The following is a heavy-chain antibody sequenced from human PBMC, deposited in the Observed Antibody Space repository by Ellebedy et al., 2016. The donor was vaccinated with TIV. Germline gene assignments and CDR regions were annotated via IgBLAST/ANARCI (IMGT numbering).Heavy chain of an antibody. CDR2: IYHSGTT. J-gene: IGHJ2*01. D-gene: IGHD3-16*02. CDR3: ARYRRETSWYFDL. CDR1: GGSISSYY. V-gene: IGHV4-4*02. Sequence: SETLSLTXTVSGGSISSYYWSWVRQPPGKGLEWIGEIYHSGTTYYNPSLKSRVTISVDKSKNQFSLKLSSVTAADTAVYYCARYRRETSWYFDLWGHGSLVTVSS.